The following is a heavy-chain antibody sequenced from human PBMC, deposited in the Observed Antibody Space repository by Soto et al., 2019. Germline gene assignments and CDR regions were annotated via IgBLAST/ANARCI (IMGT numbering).Heavy chain of an antibody. CDR1: GFTFSSYA. J-gene: IGHJ4*02. V-gene: IGHV3-23*01. CDR2: ISGSGGST. D-gene: IGHD4-17*01. Sequence: GGALRLSCAASGFTFSSYAMSWVRQAPGKGLEWVSAISGSGGSTYYADSVEGRFTISRDNSKNTLYLQMNSLRAEDTAVYYCAKDLGPYGDSDGGVDYWGQGTLVTVSS. CDR3: AKDLGPYGDSDGGVDY.